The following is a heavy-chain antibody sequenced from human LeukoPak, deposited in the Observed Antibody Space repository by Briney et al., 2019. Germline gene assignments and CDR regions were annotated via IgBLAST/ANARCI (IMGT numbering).Heavy chain of an antibody. Sequence: ASVKVSCKVSGYTLTELSMHWVRQAPGKGLEWMGGFDPEDGETIYAQKFQGRVTMTEDTSTDTAYMELSSLRSEDTAVYYCATHGRTFTMPNEPSGFRPIEYFQHWGQGTLVTVSS. V-gene: IGHV1-24*01. J-gene: IGHJ1*01. D-gene: IGHD3-10*01. CDR3: ATHGRTFTMPNEPSGFRPIEYFQH. CDR2: FDPEDGET. CDR1: GYTLTELS.